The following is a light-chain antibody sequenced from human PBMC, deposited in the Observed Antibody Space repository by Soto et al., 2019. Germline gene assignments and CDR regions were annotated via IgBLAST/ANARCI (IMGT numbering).Light chain of an antibody. V-gene: IGKV3-20*01. CDR2: GAS. J-gene: IGKJ4*01. CDR1: QRVDDGH. CDR3: QQYRMSPHT. Sequence: EIVLTQSPATLSSSPGERATLSCRASQRVDDGHIAWYQLRRGQAQRLLIYGASTRATGIPDSFSGSGSGTDFSLTIRRLKPEDFAMYYCQQYRMSPHTFGGGTRLEIK.